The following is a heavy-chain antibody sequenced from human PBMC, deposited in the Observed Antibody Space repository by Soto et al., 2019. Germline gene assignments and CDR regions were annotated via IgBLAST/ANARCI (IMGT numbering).Heavy chain of an antibody. CDR3: VRSGHSFGGVM. V-gene: IGHV4-59*01. Sequence: SETLSLTCTVSGASMNNYYGSWVRQPPGKGLEWIGYMYYSGGSNSNPSLKGRVTISVDTSKNQISLKLTSVTAADTAVYYCVRSGHSFGGVMWGQGNLVTVSS. CDR1: GASMNNYY. D-gene: IGHD3-16*01. J-gene: IGHJ4*02. CDR2: MYYSGGS.